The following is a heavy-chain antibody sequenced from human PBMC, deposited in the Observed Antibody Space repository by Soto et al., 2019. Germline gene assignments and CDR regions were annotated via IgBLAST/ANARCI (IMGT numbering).Heavy chain of an antibody. Sequence: QVQLVQYGSEVKKPGSSVKVSCKASGGPFSSYGLSWVRQAPGQGLEWMGRIIPFGEITNFAQKFQDRVTITADTATSTAYMELRSLKSEDTAVYYCAREGPGVKFDFLGQGTLVTVSS. CDR3: AREGPGVKFDF. CDR1: GGPFSSYG. CDR2: IIPFGEIT. V-gene: IGHV1-69*04. J-gene: IGHJ4*02. D-gene: IGHD3-10*01.